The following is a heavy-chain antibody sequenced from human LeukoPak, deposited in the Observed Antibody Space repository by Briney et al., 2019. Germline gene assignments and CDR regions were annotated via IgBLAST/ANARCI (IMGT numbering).Heavy chain of an antibody. CDR2: IYSGDST. Sequence: GGSLRLSCAASGFTVSSNYMTWVRQAPGKGLEWVSAIYSGDSTYYADSVKGRFTISRDNSKNTVYLQMNSLRAEDTAVDYCARGYTTSPRAPFEYWGQGNLVNVSS. V-gene: IGHV3-53*01. CDR1: GFTVSSNY. CDR3: ARGYTTSPRAPFEY. D-gene: IGHD5-12*01. J-gene: IGHJ4*02.